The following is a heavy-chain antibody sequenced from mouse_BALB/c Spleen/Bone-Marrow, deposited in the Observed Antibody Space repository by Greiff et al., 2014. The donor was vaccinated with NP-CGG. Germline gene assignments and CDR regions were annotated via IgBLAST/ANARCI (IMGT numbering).Heavy chain of an antibody. CDR2: INPYNGGT. Sequence: VQLQQSGPELVKPGASMKISCKASGYSFTGYTMNWAKQSHGKNLEWIGLINPYNGGTSYNQKFRGKATLTVDKSSSTAYMELLSLTSEDSAVYYCARKGPYYRYDPYAMDYWGQGTSVTVSS. CDR1: GYSFTGYT. CDR3: ARKGPYYRYDPYAMDY. D-gene: IGHD2-14*01. V-gene: IGHV1-26*01. J-gene: IGHJ4*01.